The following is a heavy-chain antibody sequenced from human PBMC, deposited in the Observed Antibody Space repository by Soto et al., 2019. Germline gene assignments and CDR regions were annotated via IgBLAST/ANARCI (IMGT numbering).Heavy chain of an antibody. Sequence: ASVKVSCKASGYTFTSYGISWVRQAPGQGLEWMGWISAYNGNTNYAQKLQGRVTMTTDTSTSTAYMELRSLRSDDTAVYYCARVTQEDTAMTPGDYWGQGTLVTVSS. D-gene: IGHD5-18*01. CDR2: ISAYNGNT. J-gene: IGHJ4*02. CDR3: ARVTQEDTAMTPGDY. V-gene: IGHV1-18*01. CDR1: GYTFTSYG.